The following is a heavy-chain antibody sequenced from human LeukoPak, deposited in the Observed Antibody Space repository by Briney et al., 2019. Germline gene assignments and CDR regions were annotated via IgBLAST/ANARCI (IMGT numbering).Heavy chain of an antibody. CDR3: ARAPFDIVLMALRMDV. D-gene: IGHD2-8*01. CDR2: INPNSGDT. V-gene: IGHV1-2*02. CDR1: GYTFTGYY. J-gene: IGHJ6*03. Sequence: ASVKVSCKASGYTFTGYYMHWVRQAPGQGLEWMGWINPNSGDTNYAQKFQGRVTMTRDTSISTAYMELSRLRSDDTAVYYCARAPFDIVLMALRMDVWGKGTTVTVSS.